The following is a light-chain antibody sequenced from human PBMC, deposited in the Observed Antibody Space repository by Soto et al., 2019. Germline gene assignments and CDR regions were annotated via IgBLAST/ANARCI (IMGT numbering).Light chain of an antibody. J-gene: IGLJ2*01. V-gene: IGLV2-14*01. CDR3: SSYTSSSTYVV. Sequence: QSALTQPASVSGSPGQSITISCTGTSSDVGGYNYVSWYQQHPGKAPKLMIYDVSNRPSGVSNRFSGSKSRNTASLTISGLQAEDEADYYCSSYTSSSTYVVFGGGTKLTV. CDR1: SSDVGGYNY. CDR2: DVS.